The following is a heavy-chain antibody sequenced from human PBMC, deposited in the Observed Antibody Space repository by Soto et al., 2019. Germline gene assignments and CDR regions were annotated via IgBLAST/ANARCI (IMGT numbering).Heavy chain of an antibody. Sequence: QVQLQESGPGLVKPSETLSLTCTVSGGSISSYYWSWIRQPPGKGLEWIGYIYYSGSTNYNPSLKSRVTISVDTSKNQFSLKLSSVTAADTAVYYCARDLYCRGNYDFWSGTECNWFDPWGQGTLVTVSS. CDR3: ARDLYCRGNYDFWSGTECNWFDP. D-gene: IGHD3-3*01. J-gene: IGHJ5*02. V-gene: IGHV4-59*01. CDR2: IYYSGST. CDR1: GGSISSYY.